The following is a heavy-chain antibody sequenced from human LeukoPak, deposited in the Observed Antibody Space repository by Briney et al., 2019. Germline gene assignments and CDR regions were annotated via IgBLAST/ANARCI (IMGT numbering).Heavy chain of an antibody. V-gene: IGHV4-34*01. CDR1: GGSFSGYY. J-gene: IGHJ6*04. CDR3: ARDRVAGKRYCYYGMDV. D-gene: IGHD6-19*01. Sequence: SETLSLTCAVYGGSFSGYYWSWIRQPPGKGLEWIGEINHSGSTNYNPSLKSRVTISVDTSKNQFSLKLSSVTAADTAVYYCARDRVAGKRYCYYGMDVWGKGTTVTVSS. CDR2: INHSGST.